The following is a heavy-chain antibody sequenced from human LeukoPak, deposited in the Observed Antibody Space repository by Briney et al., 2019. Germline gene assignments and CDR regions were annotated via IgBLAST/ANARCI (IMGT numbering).Heavy chain of an antibody. V-gene: IGHV1-8*02. CDR3: ARRLAAAGYLPDY. D-gene: IGHD6-13*01. J-gene: IGHJ4*02. Sequence: ASVKVSCKASGYTFINYDINWVRQATGQGLEWMGWMNPNSGNTGFAQKFQGRVTMTRNTSVSTAYMELSSLRSEDTAVYYCARRLAAAGYLPDYWGQGTLVTVSS. CDR2: MNPNSGNT. CDR1: GYTFINYD.